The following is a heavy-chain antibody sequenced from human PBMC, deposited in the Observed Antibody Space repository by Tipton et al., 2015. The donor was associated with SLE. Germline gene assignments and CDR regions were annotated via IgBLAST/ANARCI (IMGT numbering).Heavy chain of an antibody. J-gene: IGHJ6*03. D-gene: IGHD3-3*01. CDR3: ARVRPPLSIFGVVKGTDYYYMDV. CDR2: INHSGST. CDR1: GGSSSGYY. V-gene: IGHV4-34*01. Sequence: TLSLTCAVYGGSSSGYYWSWIRQPPGKGLEWIGEINHSGSTNYNPSLKSRVTKSVDTSKNQFSLKLSSVTAADTAVYYCARVRPPLSIFGVVKGTDYYYMDVWGKGTTVSVPS.